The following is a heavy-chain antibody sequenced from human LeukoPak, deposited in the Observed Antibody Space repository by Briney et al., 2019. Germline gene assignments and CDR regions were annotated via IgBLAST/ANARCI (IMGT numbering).Heavy chain of an antibody. CDR2: IWSDANNK. CDR1: GFTFSAYG. CDR3: ARDRPGAAYDI. D-gene: IGHD6-13*01. J-gene: IGHJ3*02. Sequence: GGSLRLSCAASGFTFSAYGMHWVRQAPGKGLEWVAVIWSDANNKDYVDSVTGRFTISRDNSKNTLSLQMNSLRAEDTAVYYCARDRPGAAYDIWGQGTMVTVSS. V-gene: IGHV3-33*01.